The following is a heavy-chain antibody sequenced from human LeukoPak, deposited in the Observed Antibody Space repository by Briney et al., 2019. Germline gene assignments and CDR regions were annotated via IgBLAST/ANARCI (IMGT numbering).Heavy chain of an antibody. V-gene: IGHV4-39*01. J-gene: IGHJ4*02. Sequence: SETLSLTCTVSGGSISSSSYYWGWLRQPPGKGLEWIGSIYYSGSTYYNPSLKSRVTISVDPSKNQFSLKLSSVTAADTAVYYCARQRAAAGMGYWGQGTLVTVSS. CDR1: GGSISSSSYY. CDR2: IYYSGST. CDR3: ARQRAAAGMGY. D-gene: IGHD6-13*01.